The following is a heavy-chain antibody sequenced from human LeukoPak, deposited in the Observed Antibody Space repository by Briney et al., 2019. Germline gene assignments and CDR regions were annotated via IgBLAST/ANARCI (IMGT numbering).Heavy chain of an antibody. CDR3: ARDRSSSPTGIDY. CDR1: SGSVNSYY. V-gene: IGHV4-59*02. Sequence: SETLSLTCTVSSGSVNSYYWSWIRQPPGKGLEWIGYIYYSGSTNYNPSLKSRVTISVDTSKNQFSLKLSSVTAADTAVYYCARDRSSSPTGIDYWGQGTLVTVSS. D-gene: IGHD6-6*01. J-gene: IGHJ4*02. CDR2: IYYSGST.